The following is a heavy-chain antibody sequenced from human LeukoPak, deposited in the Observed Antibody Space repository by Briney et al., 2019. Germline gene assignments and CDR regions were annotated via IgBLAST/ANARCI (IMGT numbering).Heavy chain of an antibody. CDR1: GGTFSSYA. V-gene: IGHV1-69*05. CDR2: IIPIFGTA. CDR3: ARDSLGYCSGGSCYSGAFDI. Sequence: SVKVSCKASGGTFSSYAMSWVRQAPGQGLEWMGTIIPIFGTANYAQKFQGRVTITTDESTSTAYMELSSLRSEDTAVYYCARDSLGYCSGGSCYSGAFDIWGQGTMVTVSS. J-gene: IGHJ3*02. D-gene: IGHD2-15*01.